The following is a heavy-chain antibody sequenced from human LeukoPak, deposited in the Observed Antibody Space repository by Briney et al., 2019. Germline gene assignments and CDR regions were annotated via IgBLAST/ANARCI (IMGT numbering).Heavy chain of an antibody. J-gene: IGHJ3*02. Sequence: PGGSLRLSCAASGFTFSSYGMHWVRQAPGKGLEWVAVISYGGSNKYYADSVKGRFTISRDNSKNTLYLQMNSLRAEDTAVYYCAKDLYYYDSSGLGAFDIWGQGTMVTVSS. CDR2: ISYGGSNK. CDR3: AKDLYYYDSSGLGAFDI. D-gene: IGHD3-22*01. V-gene: IGHV3-30*18. CDR1: GFTFSSYG.